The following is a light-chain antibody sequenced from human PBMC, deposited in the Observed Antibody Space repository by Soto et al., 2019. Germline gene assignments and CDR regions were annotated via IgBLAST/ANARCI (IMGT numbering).Light chain of an antibody. Sequence: QSALTQPASVSGSPGQTITISCSGTSSDVGAFNYVSWYQQHPGKAPKLMIYDVSNRPSGVSNRFSGSKSGNTASLTISGLQAEDEAEYYCSSYTNINTRACVFGTGTKVTVL. CDR2: DVS. V-gene: IGLV2-14*03. CDR1: SSDVGAFNY. J-gene: IGLJ1*01. CDR3: SSYTNINTRACV.